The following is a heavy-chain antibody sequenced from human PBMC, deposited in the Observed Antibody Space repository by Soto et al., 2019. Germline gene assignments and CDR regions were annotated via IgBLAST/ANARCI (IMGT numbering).Heavy chain of an antibody. V-gene: IGHV3-23*01. D-gene: IGHD3-22*01. CDR1: GFTFSSYA. CDR2: ISGSGGST. Sequence: EVQLLESGGDLVQPGGSLRLACTASGFTFSSYAMKWVRQAPGKGLEWVSVISGSGGSTYYADSVKGRFTISRDNSKNTLYLQMNSLSAGDTAVYYCAKCDYYDTSGYSDYWGRGTLVTVSS. CDR3: AKCDYYDTSGYSDY. J-gene: IGHJ4*02.